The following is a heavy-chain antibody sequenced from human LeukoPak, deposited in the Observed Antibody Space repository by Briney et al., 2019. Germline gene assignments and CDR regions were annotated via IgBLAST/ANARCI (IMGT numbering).Heavy chain of an antibody. CDR3: AKEYYYDSSDNFYYYYMDV. D-gene: IGHD3-22*01. Sequence: GGSLRLSCAASGFTFSSYGMHWVRQAPGKGLEWVAFIRYDGSNKYYADSVKGRFTISRDNSKNTLYLQMNSLRAEDTAVYYCAKEYYYDSSDNFYYYYMDVWGKGTTVIVSS. V-gene: IGHV3-30*02. J-gene: IGHJ6*03. CDR2: IRYDGSNK. CDR1: GFTFSSYG.